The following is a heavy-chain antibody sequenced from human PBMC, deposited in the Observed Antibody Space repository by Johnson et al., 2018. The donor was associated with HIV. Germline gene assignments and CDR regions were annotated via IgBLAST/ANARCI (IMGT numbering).Heavy chain of an antibody. D-gene: IGHD3-22*01. Sequence: QVQLVESGGGLIQPGGSLRLSCEASGITFSSYGMHWVRQAPGKGLEWVAFIRYDGRNKYYVDSVKGRFTISRDNSQNTLYLQMNSLRPEDTAVYYCATENYYENAFDIWGQGTMVTVYS. J-gene: IGHJ3*02. CDR1: GITFSSYG. CDR3: ATENYYENAFDI. CDR2: IRYDGRNK. V-gene: IGHV3-30*02.